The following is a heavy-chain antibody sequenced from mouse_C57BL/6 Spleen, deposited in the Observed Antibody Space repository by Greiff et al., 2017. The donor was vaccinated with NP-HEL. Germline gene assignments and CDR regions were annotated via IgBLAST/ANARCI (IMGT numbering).Heavy chain of an antibody. D-gene: IGHD1-1*01. V-gene: IGHV3-6*01. Sequence: ESGPGLVKPSQSLSLTCSVTGYSITSGYYWNWIRQFPGNKLEWMGYISYDGSNNYNPSLKNRISITRDPSKNQFFLKLNSVTTEDTATYYCARGDYYGSSYVEDYWGQGTTLTVSS. CDR2: ISYDGSN. J-gene: IGHJ2*01. CDR1: GYSITSGYY. CDR3: ARGDYYGSSYVEDY.